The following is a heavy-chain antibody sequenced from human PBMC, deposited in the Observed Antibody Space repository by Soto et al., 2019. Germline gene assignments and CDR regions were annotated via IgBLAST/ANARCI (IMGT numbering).Heavy chain of an antibody. D-gene: IGHD6-19*01. V-gene: IGHV2-5*01. CDR1: GFSLRTSGVG. CDR2: IYWNDDK. J-gene: IGHJ5*02. Sequence: SGPTLVNPTHTLTLTCSFSGFSLRTSGVGVGWIRQPPGKALEWLGFIYWNDDKRYSPSLKSRLTITKDTSKNQVVLTMTNMDPVDTATYYCAKSGSSGWYGWFDPWGQGTLVTVSS. CDR3: AKSGSSGWYGWFDP.